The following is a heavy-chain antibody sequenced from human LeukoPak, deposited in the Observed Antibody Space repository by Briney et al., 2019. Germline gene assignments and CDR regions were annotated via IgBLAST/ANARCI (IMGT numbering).Heavy chain of an antibody. Sequence: SETLSLTCTVSGDSISSGDYYWSWIRQPAGKGLEWIGRISSSGSTNYNPSLKSRVTISVDTSKNQFSLKLSSVTSTDTAVYYCARAGYSGSDFSVWGKGSTVTVSS. CDR2: ISSSGST. D-gene: IGHD5-12*01. V-gene: IGHV4-61*02. CDR3: ARAGYSGSDFSV. J-gene: IGHJ6*04. CDR1: GDSISSGDYY.